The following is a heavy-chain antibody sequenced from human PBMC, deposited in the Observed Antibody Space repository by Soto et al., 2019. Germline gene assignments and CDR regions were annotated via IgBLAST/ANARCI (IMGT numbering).Heavy chain of an antibody. Sequence: SETLSLTCAVSGYSISSGYYWGWIRQPPGKGLEWFGSIYHSGSTYYNPSLKSRVTISVDTSKNQFSLKLSSLTAADTAVYYCARGGYCSGGSCYPGIDAFDIWGQGTMVTVSS. CDR1: GYSISSGYY. D-gene: IGHD2-15*01. V-gene: IGHV4-38-2*01. CDR2: IYHSGST. CDR3: ARGGYCSGGSCYPGIDAFDI. J-gene: IGHJ3*02.